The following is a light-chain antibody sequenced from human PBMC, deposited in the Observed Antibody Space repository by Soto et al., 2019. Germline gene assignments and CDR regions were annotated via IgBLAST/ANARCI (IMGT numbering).Light chain of an antibody. CDR3: VLYVGSGIWV. J-gene: IGLJ3*02. Sequence: QAVVTQAPSFSVSPGGTVTLTCGLRSGSVSTSYYPSWHQQTPGQAPRTLIYSTNIRSSGVPDRFSGSILGNKAALTITGAQADDECDYYCVLYVGSGIWVFGGGTKLTVL. CDR2: STN. CDR1: SGSVSTSYY. V-gene: IGLV8-61*01.